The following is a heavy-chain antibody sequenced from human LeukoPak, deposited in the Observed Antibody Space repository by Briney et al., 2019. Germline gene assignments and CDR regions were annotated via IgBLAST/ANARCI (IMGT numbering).Heavy chain of an antibody. Sequence: GGSLRLSCAASGFTFSNTWMTWVRQTPGRGLEWVAFFRTTTDGGTGEYAAPVKGRFTISRDVSINTLFLQINSLKIEDTAVYYCFTPLRWELSNDYRGQGTLVTVSS. J-gene: IGHJ4*02. CDR1: GFTFSNTW. CDR3: FTPLRWELSNDY. V-gene: IGHV3-15*01. D-gene: IGHD4-23*01. CDR2: FRTTTDGGTG.